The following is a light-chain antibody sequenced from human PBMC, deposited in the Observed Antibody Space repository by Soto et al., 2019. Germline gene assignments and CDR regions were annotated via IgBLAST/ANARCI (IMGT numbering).Light chain of an antibody. CDR2: DAS. J-gene: IGKJ1*01. V-gene: IGKV1-5*01. CDR3: QQYNFYPWT. CDR1: QSISSW. Sequence: DIQMTQSPSTLSTSVGDRVTITCRASQSISSWLAWYQQKPGKAPKLLIYDASSLGSGVPSRFSGSGTVTEFTLTISSLQPDDFATYYCQQYNFYPWTFGQGTKVEIK.